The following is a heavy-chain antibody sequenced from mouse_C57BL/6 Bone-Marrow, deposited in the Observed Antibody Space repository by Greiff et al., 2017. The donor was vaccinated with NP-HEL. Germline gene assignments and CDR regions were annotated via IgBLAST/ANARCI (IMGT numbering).Heavy chain of an antibody. J-gene: IGHJ2*01. CDR1: GYTFTDYY. CDR2: INPYNGGT. Sequence: EVQLQQSGPVLVKPGASVKMSCKASGYTFTDYYMNWVKQSHGKSLEWIGVINPYNGGTSYNQKFKGKATLTVDKSSSTAYMELNSLTSEDSAVYYCARRGDWFDYWGQGTTLTVSS. V-gene: IGHV1-19*01. CDR3: ARRGDWFDY. D-gene: IGHD3-3*01.